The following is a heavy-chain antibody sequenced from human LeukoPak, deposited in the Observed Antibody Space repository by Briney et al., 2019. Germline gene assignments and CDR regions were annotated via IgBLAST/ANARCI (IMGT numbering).Heavy chain of an antibody. D-gene: IGHD6-13*01. CDR3: VRGLGSSWDDAFDI. Sequence: ASVKVSCKAFGYTFISYDINWVRQATGQGLEWMGWMNLNSGDTGYAQKFQGRVTMTGNTSITTAYMELSSLRSEDTAVYYCVRGLGSSWDDAFDIWGQGTTVTVSS. CDR1: GYTFISYD. J-gene: IGHJ3*02. V-gene: IGHV1-8*01. CDR2: MNLNSGDT.